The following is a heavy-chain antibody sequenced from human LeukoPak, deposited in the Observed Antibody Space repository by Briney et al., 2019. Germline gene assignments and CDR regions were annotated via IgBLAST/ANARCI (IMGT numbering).Heavy chain of an antibody. CDR1: GYTFTSYD. Sequence: ASVKVSCKASGYTFTSYDINWVRQATGQGLEWMGWMNPNSGNTGYAQKFQGRVTITRNTSISTAYMELSSLRFEDTAVYYCAREKGPSGADYWGQGTLVTVSS. CDR3: AREKGPSGADY. J-gene: IGHJ4*02. D-gene: IGHD2-15*01. V-gene: IGHV1-8*03. CDR2: MNPNSGNT.